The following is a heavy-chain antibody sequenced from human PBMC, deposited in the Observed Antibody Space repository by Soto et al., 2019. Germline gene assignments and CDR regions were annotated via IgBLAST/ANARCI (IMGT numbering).Heavy chain of an antibody. CDR3: TKAEMGRYSCSGNSYGRDY. Sequence: EEHLGESGGGLVQPGGSLRLSCATSGFTFSHCWMSWVRQAPGKGLEWVANINQDGSEQYYVDSVKGRFTVSRDNAKNLLYLEMNNVRADDTAMYYCTKAEMGRYSCSGNSYGRDYWGQGTLVTVSS. CDR1: GFTFSHCW. V-gene: IGHV3-7*01. J-gene: IGHJ4*02. D-gene: IGHD6-19*01. CDR2: INQDGSEQ.